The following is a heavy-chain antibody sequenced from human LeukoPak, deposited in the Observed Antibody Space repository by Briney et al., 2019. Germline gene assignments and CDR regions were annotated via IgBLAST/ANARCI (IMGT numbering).Heavy chain of an antibody. V-gene: IGHV3-43*01. Sequence: GGSLRLSCAPSGFTFDDYTMHWVRQAPGKGLEWVSLISWDGGTTYYADSVKGRSTISRHNSKNSLYLQMNSLRNEDTALYYCAKDRGYGDYPDYWGQGTLVTVSS. CDR2: ISWDGGTT. J-gene: IGHJ4*02. D-gene: IGHD4-17*01. CDR3: AKDRGYGDYPDY. CDR1: GFTFDDYT.